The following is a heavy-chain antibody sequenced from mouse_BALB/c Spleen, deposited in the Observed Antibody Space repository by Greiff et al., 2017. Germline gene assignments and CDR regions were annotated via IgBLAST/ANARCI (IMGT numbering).Heavy chain of an antibody. Sequence: EVQLVESGGDLVQPGGSLKLSCAASGFTFSSYTMSWVRQTPEKRLEWVAYISNGGGSTYYPDTVKGRFTISRDNAKNTLYLQMSSLKSEDTAMYYCARLITTAFDYWGQGTTLTVSS. D-gene: IGHD1-2*01. CDR1: GFTFSSYT. V-gene: IGHV5-12-2*01. J-gene: IGHJ2*01. CDR3: ARLITTAFDY. CDR2: ISNGGGST.